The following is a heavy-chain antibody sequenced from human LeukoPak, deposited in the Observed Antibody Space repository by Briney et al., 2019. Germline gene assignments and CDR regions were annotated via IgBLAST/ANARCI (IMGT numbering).Heavy chain of an antibody. CDR3: ASVNRDDYGSLFDY. D-gene: IGHD3-10*01. CDR1: GFTFNSCS. V-gene: IGHV3-21*01. J-gene: IGHJ4*02. Sequence: PGGSLRLSCAASGFTFNSCSMNWVRQAPGKGLEWVSSISSSSIYKYYADSVKGRFTISRDNAKNSLYLQMNSLRAEDTAVYYCASVNRDDYGSLFDYSGQGTLVTVSS. CDR2: ISSSSIYK.